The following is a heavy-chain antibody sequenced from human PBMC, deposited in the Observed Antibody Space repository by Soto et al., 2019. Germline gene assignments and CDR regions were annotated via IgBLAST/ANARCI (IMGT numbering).Heavy chain of an antibody. Sequence: VQLLESGGGLVQPGGSLRLSCASNEFTFSSHAMDWVRQAPGKGLEWVSGISGNGSTTDNADSVKGRFTISRDNSKRTLYLHMNNLRAEDTAVYYCARQRANYYDSLDVWGQGTMVTVSS. CDR1: EFTFSSHA. CDR2: ISGNGSTT. J-gene: IGHJ3*01. V-gene: IGHV3-23*01. D-gene: IGHD3-10*01. CDR3: ARQRANYYDSLDV.